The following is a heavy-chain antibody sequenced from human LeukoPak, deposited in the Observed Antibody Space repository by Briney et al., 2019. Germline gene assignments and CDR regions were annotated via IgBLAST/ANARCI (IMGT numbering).Heavy chain of an antibody. Sequence: GGSLRLSCTASGFIFSSYAMSWVRQAPGKGLEWVSAISGSGDSTNYADSVKGRFTISRDNSKNTLYLQMNSLRAEDTAVYYCAKDVATIWAPHYYYNYGMDVWGQGATVTVSS. CDR1: GFIFSSYA. J-gene: IGHJ6*02. V-gene: IGHV3-23*01. CDR2: ISGSGDST. CDR3: AKDVATIWAPHYYYNYGMDV. D-gene: IGHD5-12*01.